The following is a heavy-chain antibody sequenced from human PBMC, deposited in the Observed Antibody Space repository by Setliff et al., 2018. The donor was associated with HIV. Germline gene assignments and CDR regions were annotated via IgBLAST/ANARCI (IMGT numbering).Heavy chain of an antibody. D-gene: IGHD2-21*01. V-gene: IGHV2-70*04. CDR2: IDWDDDK. J-gene: IGHJ4*01. CDR3: AHFTHFRDVYFDS. Sequence: PTLVNPTQTLTLTCTFSGFSLSTSGMRVSWIRQPPGKALEWLARIDWDDDKFYSTSLKTRLTISKDTSKNQVVLTMTNMDPVDTATYYCAHFTHFRDVYFDSWGPGILVTVSS. CDR1: GFSLSTSGMR.